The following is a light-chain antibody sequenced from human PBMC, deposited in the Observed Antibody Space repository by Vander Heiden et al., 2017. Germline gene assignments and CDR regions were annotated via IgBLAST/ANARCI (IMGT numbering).Light chain of an antibody. V-gene: IGLV1-40*01. Sequence: QSVLTQPPSVSGAPGQRVTIPCTGSSSNIGAGYDVHWYQQLPGTAPKLLIYGNSNRPSGVPDRFSGSKSGTSASLAITGLQAEDEADYYCQSYDSSLSGHVFGTGTKVTVL. CDR2: GNS. CDR3: QSYDSSLSGHV. J-gene: IGLJ1*01. CDR1: SSNIGAGYD.